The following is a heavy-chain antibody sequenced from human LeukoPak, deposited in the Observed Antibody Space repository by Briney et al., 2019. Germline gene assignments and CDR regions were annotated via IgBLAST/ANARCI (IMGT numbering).Heavy chain of an antibody. CDR1: GYTFTGHY. CDR3: ARDRYSDYYYYMDV. CDR2: INPNSGGT. J-gene: IGHJ6*03. D-gene: IGHD1-1*01. V-gene: IGHV1-2*02. Sequence: ASVKVSCKASGYTFTGHYMHWVRQAPGQGLEWMGWINPNSGGTNYAQKFQGRVTMTRDTSISTAYMELSRLRSDDTAVYYCARDRYSDYYYYMDVWGKGTTVTVSS.